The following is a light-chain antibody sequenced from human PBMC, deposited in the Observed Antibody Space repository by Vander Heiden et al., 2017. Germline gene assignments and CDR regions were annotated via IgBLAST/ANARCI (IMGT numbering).Light chain of an antibody. Sequence: DIQMTQSPSSLSASVGDRVTITCRASQSISSYLNWYQQKPGKAPKLLIYAASSFQSGVPSRFRRSGSGTDFTLTIRRLQPEDFATYYCQQSDSTQLTFGGGTKVEIK. CDR2: AAS. CDR3: QQSDSTQLT. CDR1: QSISSY. V-gene: IGKV1-39*01. J-gene: IGKJ4*01.